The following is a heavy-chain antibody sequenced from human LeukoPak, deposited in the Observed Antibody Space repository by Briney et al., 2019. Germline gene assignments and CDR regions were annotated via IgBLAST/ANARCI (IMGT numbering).Heavy chain of an antibody. CDR3: AKDSEAYSGYDYCYFDY. D-gene: IGHD5-12*01. Sequence: GGSLRLSCAASGFTFSTYAMTWVRQAPGKGLEWVSAISGSGGSTYYADSVKGRFTISRDNSKNTLYLQMNSLRAEDTAVYYCAKDSEAYSGYDYCYFDYWGQGTLVTVSS. CDR2: ISGSGGST. CDR1: GFTFSTYA. J-gene: IGHJ4*02. V-gene: IGHV3-23*01.